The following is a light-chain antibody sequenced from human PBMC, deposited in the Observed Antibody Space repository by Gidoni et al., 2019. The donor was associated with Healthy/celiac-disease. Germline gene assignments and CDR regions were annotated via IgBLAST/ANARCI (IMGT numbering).Light chain of an antibody. CDR1: QSISSY. Sequence: QMTQSPSSLSASVGDRVTITCRAGQSISSYLNWYQQKPGKAPKLLIYAASSLQSGVPSRFIGSGSGTDSTLTIRSLQPEDFATYYCQPSYSTPYTPGQRPKLEIK. J-gene: IGKJ2*01. V-gene: IGKV1-39*01. CDR2: AAS. CDR3: QPSYSTPYT.